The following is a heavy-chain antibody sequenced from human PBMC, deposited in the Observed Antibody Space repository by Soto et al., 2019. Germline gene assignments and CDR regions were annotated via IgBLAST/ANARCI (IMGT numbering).Heavy chain of an antibody. CDR2: ISSSSSYI. CDR1: GFTFSSYS. CDR3: ARPSNYDLWSGLVPYYYYYGLDV. Sequence: GGSLRLSCAASGFTFSSYSMNWVRQAPGKGLEWVSSISSSSSYIYYADSVKGRITISRDNAKNSLYLQMNSLRAEDTAVYYCARPSNYDLWSGLVPYYYYYGLDVWGQGTTVTVSS. V-gene: IGHV3-21*01. J-gene: IGHJ6*02. D-gene: IGHD3-3*01.